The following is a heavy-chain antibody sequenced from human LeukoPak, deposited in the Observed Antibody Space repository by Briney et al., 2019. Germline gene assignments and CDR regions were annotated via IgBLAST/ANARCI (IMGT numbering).Heavy chain of an antibody. D-gene: IGHD2-8*01. J-gene: IGHJ3*02. CDR2: IYTSGST. CDR1: GGSISSGSYY. V-gene: IGHV4-61*02. Sequence: SQTLSLTCTVSGGSISSGSYYWSWIRQPAGKGLEWIGRIYTSGSTNYNPSLKSRVTISVDTSKNQFSLTLNSVTAADTAVYYCVRADYNGGNPGSFDIWGRGTMVTVSS. CDR3: VRADYNGGNPGSFDI.